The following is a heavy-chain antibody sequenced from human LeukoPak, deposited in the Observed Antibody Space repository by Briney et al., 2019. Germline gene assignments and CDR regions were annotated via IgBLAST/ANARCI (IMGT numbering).Heavy chain of an antibody. V-gene: IGHV3-49*03. Sequence: PGGSLRLSCTASGFTFGDYARSWFRQAPGKGLEWVGFIRSKAYGGTTEYAASVKGRFTISRDDSKSIAYLQMNSLKTEDTAVYYCTRHGYQWELYFDYWGQGTLVTVSS. CDR2: IRSKAYGGTT. D-gene: IGHD1-26*01. J-gene: IGHJ4*02. CDR1: GFTFGDYA. CDR3: TRHGYQWELYFDY.